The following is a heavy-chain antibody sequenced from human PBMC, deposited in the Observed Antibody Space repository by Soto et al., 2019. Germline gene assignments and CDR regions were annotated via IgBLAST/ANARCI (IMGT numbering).Heavy chain of an antibody. CDR1: GFTFRSCA. V-gene: IGHV3-23*01. CDR2: IIDSGAST. CDR3: AKGRSYYYYYGVDV. J-gene: IGHJ6*02. Sequence: EVQLLESGGGLVQPGGSLRLSCAASGFTFRSCAMGWVRQAPGKGLEWVSDIIDSGASTYYADSVQGRFTISRDNSKSTLYLQMNSLRADDTALYYCAKGRSYYYYYGVDVWGRVTTVTVSS.